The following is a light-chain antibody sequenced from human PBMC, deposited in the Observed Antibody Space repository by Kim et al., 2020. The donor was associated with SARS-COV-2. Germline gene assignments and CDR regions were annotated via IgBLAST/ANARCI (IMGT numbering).Light chain of an antibody. Sequence: DIAMTQSPDSLAVSLGERATINCKSSQSVLYSSNNKNYLAWYQQKPGQPPKLLFYWASIRESGVPDRFSGSGSGTDFTLTISSLQAEDVAIYYCHQYYSSPFTFGQGTKLEI. J-gene: IGKJ2*01. CDR3: HQYYSSPFT. CDR1: QSVLYSSNNKNY. V-gene: IGKV4-1*01. CDR2: WAS.